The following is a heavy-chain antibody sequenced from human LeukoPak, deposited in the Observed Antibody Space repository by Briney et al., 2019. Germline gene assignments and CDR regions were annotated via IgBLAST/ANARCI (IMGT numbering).Heavy chain of an antibody. CDR3: ARDWEAAAVPDY. CDR2: INPSGGST. Sequence: ASVKVSCKASEYTFTAYYVHWVRQAPGQGLEWMGIINPSGGSTSYAQKFQGRVTMTRDTSTSTVYMELSSLRSEDTAVYYCARDWEAAAVPDYWGQGALVTVSS. J-gene: IGHJ4*02. CDR1: EYTFTAYY. V-gene: IGHV1-46*01. D-gene: IGHD1-26*01.